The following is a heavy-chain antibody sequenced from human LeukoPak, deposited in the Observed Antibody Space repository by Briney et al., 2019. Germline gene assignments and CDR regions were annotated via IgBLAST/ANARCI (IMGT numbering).Heavy chain of an antibody. Sequence: GSVNGSFVDARYTFTEYSMRWVPQAPRQRLEWMGWINPNSGGTNYAQKFQGRVTMTRDTSISTAYMELSRLRSDDTAVYYCARASDLEWLSDYWGQGTLVTVSS. J-gene: IGHJ4*02. CDR1: RYTFTEYS. V-gene: IGHV1-2*02. CDR3: ARASDLEWLSDY. CDR2: INPNSGGT. D-gene: IGHD3-3*01.